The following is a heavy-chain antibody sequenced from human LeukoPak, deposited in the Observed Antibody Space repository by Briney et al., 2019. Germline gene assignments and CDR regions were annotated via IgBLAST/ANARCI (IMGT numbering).Heavy chain of an antibody. V-gene: IGHV4-61*02. CDR3: ARLGSGYSYFDY. Sequence: SETLSLTCTVSGGSISSGSYYWSWIRQPAGKGLEWIGRIYTSGSTNYNPSLKSRVTISVDTSKNQFSLKLSSVTAADTAVYYCARLGSGYSYFDYWGQGTLVTVSS. CDR2: IYTSGST. D-gene: IGHD3-22*01. CDR1: GGSISSGSYY. J-gene: IGHJ4*02.